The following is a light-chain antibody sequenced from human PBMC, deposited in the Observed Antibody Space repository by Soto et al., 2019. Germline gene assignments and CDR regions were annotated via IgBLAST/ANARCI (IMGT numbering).Light chain of an antibody. CDR2: GVS. Sequence: QSALTQPASVSGSPGQSITISCTGTSSDVGDYNYVSWYQQHPGKAPKLLIYGVSNRPSGISSHFSGSKSGNTASLTISGLQADDEDYYYCSSYTSTNTLIFGGGTKLTVL. CDR1: SSDVGDYNY. CDR3: SSYTSTNTLI. V-gene: IGLV2-14*01. J-gene: IGLJ2*01.